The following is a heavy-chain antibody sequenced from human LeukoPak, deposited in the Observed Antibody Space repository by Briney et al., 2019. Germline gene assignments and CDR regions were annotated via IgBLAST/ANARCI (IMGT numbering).Heavy chain of an antibody. V-gene: IGHV3-33*01. CDR2: IWYDGSYK. D-gene: IGHD3-10*01. J-gene: IGHJ4*02. CDR3: ARPLYGWSGSGSYHPFNY. CDR1: GFTFSNYG. Sequence: GGSLRLSCAASGFTFSNYGMHWVRQAPGKGLEWVAVIWYDGSYKEYADSVKGRFTISRDNSKNTLYLQMNSLRVEDTAVYYCARPLYGWSGSGSYHPFNYWGQGTLVTVSS.